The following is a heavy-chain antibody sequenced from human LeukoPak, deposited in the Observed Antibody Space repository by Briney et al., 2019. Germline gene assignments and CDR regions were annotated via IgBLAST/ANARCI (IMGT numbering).Heavy chain of an antibody. CDR2: IYSGGST. V-gene: IGHV3-66*01. Sequence: GGSLRLSCAASGFTVSSNYMSWVRQAPGKGLEWVSVIYSGGSTYYADSVKGRFTISRDNSKNTLYLQMNSLRAEDTAVYYCARPKGVRGFPLDYWGQGTLVTVSS. J-gene: IGHJ4*02. CDR1: GFTVSSNY. D-gene: IGHD3-10*01. CDR3: ARPKGVRGFPLDY.